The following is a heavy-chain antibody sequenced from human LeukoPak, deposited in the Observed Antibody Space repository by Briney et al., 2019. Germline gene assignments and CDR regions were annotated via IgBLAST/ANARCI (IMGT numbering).Heavy chain of an antibody. D-gene: IGHD1-1*01. Sequence: GASVKVSCKASGYTFTSYGISWVRQAPGQGLEWTGWISAYNGNTNYAQKLQGRVTMTTDTSTSTAYMELRSLRSDDTAVYYCAREPNWNDEETFDYWGQGTLVPVSS. CDR3: AREPNWNDEETFDY. CDR2: ISAYNGNT. J-gene: IGHJ4*02. CDR1: GYTFTSYG. V-gene: IGHV1-18*01.